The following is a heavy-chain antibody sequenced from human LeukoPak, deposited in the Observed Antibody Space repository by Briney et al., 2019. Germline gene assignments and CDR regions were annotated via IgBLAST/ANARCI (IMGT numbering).Heavy chain of an antibody. CDR1: GFTVSSNY. Sequence: GGSLRPSCAASGFTVSSNYMSWVRQAPGKGLEWVSVIYSGGSTYYADSVKGRFTISRDNSKNTLYLQMNSLRAEDTAVYYCARVMTHYDFWSDDDYWGQGTLVTVSS. D-gene: IGHD3-3*01. V-gene: IGHV3-66*02. J-gene: IGHJ4*02. CDR2: IYSGGST. CDR3: ARVMTHYDFWSDDDY.